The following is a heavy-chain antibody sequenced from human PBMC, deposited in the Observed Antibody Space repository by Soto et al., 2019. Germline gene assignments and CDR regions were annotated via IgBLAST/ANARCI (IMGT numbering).Heavy chain of an antibody. Sequence: SETLSLTCTVSGGSISSYYWSWIRQPPGKGLEWIGNIYYSGSTNYNPSLKSRVTISVDTSKSQFSLRLNSVTAADTAVYFCARLEGLATISYYFDFWGQGAQVTVSS. CDR1: GGSISSYY. D-gene: IGHD3-9*01. J-gene: IGHJ4*02. V-gene: IGHV4-59*08. CDR2: IYYSGST. CDR3: ARLEGLATISYYFDF.